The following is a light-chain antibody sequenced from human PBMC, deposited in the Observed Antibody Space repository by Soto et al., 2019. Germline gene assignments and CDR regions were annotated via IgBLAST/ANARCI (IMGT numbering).Light chain of an antibody. CDR3: QHYYSSPYT. CDR1: QSVLYSSNNKNY. CDR2: WAS. Sequence: DIVMIQSPDSLAVSLGERATINCKSSQSVLYSSNNKNYLAWYQQKPGQSPKVLIYWASTRESGVPDRFSGSGSGTDFTLTISSLQAEDVAVYYCQHYYSSPYTFGQGTKLEIK. V-gene: IGKV4-1*01. J-gene: IGKJ2*01.